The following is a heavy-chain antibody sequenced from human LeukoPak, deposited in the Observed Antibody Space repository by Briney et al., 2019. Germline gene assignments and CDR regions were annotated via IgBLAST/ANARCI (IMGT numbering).Heavy chain of an antibody. Sequence: QPGGSLRLSCAASGFTFDDYGMSWVRHAPGKGLVWVSRINSDGRSTSYADSLKARFIISRDNAKNTLYLQMNSLRAEDTAVYYCVRDVWGDRDSYFDYWGQGSLVTVSS. V-gene: IGHV3-74*01. CDR1: GFTFDDYG. CDR2: INSDGRST. J-gene: IGHJ4*02. D-gene: IGHD2-21*01. CDR3: VRDVWGDRDSYFDY.